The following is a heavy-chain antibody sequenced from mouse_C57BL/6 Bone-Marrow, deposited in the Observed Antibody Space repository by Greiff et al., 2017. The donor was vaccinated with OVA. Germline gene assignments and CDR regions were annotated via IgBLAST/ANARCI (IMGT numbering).Heavy chain of an antibody. CDR1: GYTFTDYY. D-gene: IGHD1-1*01. V-gene: IGHV1-19*01. Sequence: VQLQQSGPVLVKPGASVKMSCKASGYTFTDYYMNWVKQSHGKSLEWIGVINPYNGGTSYNQKFKGKATLTVDKSSSTAYMELNSLTSEDSAVYYCARRYYGSSYGFAYWGQGTLVTVSA. CDR2: INPYNGGT. J-gene: IGHJ3*01. CDR3: ARRYYGSSYGFAY.